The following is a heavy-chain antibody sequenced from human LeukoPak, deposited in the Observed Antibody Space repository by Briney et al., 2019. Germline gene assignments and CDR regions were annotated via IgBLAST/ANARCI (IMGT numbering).Heavy chain of an antibody. D-gene: IGHD2-21*01. CDR2: IYYSGST. V-gene: IGHV4-39*07. CDR1: GGSISSSSYY. Sequence: SETLSLTCTVSGGSISSSSYYWGWIRQPPGKGLEWIGSIYYSGSTYYNPSLKSRVTISVDTSKNQFSLKLSSVTAADTAVYYCARAFVNWFDPWGQGTLVTVSS. CDR3: ARAFVNWFDP. J-gene: IGHJ5*02.